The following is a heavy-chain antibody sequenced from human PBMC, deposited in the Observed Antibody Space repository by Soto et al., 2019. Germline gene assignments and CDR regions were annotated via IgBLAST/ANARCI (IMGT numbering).Heavy chain of an antibody. CDR1: GFTVSSNY. CDR3: ARGSDYYYGSGSSYDH. V-gene: IGHV3-53*04. Sequence: EVQLVESGGGLVQPGGSLRLSCAASGFTVSSNYMSWVRQAPGKGLEWVSVISSGGSTYYADSVKGRFTISRHNSKNTLYLHMNSLRAEDTAVYYCARGSDYYYGSGSSYDHWGQGTLVTVSS. D-gene: IGHD3-10*01. J-gene: IGHJ4*02. CDR2: ISSGGST.